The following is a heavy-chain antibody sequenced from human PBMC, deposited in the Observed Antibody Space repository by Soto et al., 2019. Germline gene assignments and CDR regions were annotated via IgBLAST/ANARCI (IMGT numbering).Heavy chain of an antibody. V-gene: IGHV3-73*02. Sequence: EVQLVESGGGLVQPGGSLKLSCAASGFTFSGSAMQWVRQASGKGLEWVGRIRSKANSYATAYAASVKGRFTISRDDSKNTAYLQMNSLKTEDTAVYYCTRHYDSSGRDAFDIWGQGTMVTVSS. CDR2: IRSKANSYAT. CDR1: GFTFSGSA. J-gene: IGHJ3*02. D-gene: IGHD3-22*01. CDR3: TRHYDSSGRDAFDI.